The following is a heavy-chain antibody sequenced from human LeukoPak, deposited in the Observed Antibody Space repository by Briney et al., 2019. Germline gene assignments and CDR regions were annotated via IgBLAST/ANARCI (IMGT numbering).Heavy chain of an antibody. D-gene: IGHD6-13*01. V-gene: IGHV1-3*01. CDR3: ARRGKDPYSSSWYFAFDI. J-gene: IGHJ3*02. CDR1: GYTFTSYA. CDR2: INAGNGNT. Sequence: ASVKVSCKASGYTFTSYAMHWVRQAPGQRLEWMGWINAGNGNTKYSQKFQGRVTITRDTSASTAYMELSSLRSEDTAVYYCARRGKDPYSSSWYFAFDIWGQGTMVTVSS.